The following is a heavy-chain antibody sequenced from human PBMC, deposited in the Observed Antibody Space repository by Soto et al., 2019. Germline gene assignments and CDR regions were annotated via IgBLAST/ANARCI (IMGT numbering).Heavy chain of an antibody. CDR3: AKDLGWFDP. CDR1: GFTFSSYG. J-gene: IGHJ5*02. V-gene: IGHV3-30*18. Sequence: GGSLRLSCAASGFTFSSYGMHWVRQAPGKGLEWVAVISYDGSNKYYADSVKGRFTISRDNSKNTLYLQMNSLRAEDTAVYYCAKDLGWFDPRGQGTLVTVSS. CDR2: ISYDGSNK.